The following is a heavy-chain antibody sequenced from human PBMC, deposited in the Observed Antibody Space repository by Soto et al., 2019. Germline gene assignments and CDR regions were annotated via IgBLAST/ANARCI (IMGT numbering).Heavy chain of an antibody. V-gene: IGHV3-23*01. J-gene: IGHJ4*02. D-gene: IGHD3-3*01. Sequence: GGSLRFSCAASGFNFRIYAMNWVRQAPGKGLEWVSVMIGDGSSWDYADSVRGRFTISRDNSKNTLYLQMNSLRAEDTAVYYCARGLTIFDFDYWGQGTLVTVSS. CDR1: GFNFRIYA. CDR3: ARGLTIFDFDY. CDR2: MIGDGSSW.